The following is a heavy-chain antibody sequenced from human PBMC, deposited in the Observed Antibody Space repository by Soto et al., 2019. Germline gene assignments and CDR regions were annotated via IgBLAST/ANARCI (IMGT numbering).Heavy chain of an antibody. Sequence: ASVKVSCKASGYTFTSYGISWVRQAPGQGLEWMGWISAYNGNTNYAQKLQGRVTTTTDTSTSTAYMELRSLRSDDTAVYYCARGYPLLPQAPAEYFQHWGQGTLVTVSS. V-gene: IGHV1-18*04. J-gene: IGHJ1*01. CDR3: ARGYPLLPQAPAEYFQH. CDR2: ISAYNGNT. CDR1: GYTFTSYG. D-gene: IGHD3-22*01.